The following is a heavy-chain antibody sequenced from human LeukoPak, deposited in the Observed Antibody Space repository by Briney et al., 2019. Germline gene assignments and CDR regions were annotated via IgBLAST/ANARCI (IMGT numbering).Heavy chain of an antibody. CDR3: ARDSGNSGRNHWFDP. D-gene: IGHD6-13*01. CDR1: GGSISSYY. J-gene: IGHJ5*02. Sequence: SETLSLTSTVSGGSISSYYWSWIRQPPGKGLEWIGYIYYSGSSKYSPSLKSRVTISVDTSKNQFSLKLSSVTAADTAVYYCARDSGNSGRNHWFDPWGQGTLVTVSS. V-gene: IGHV4-59*01. CDR2: IYYSGSS.